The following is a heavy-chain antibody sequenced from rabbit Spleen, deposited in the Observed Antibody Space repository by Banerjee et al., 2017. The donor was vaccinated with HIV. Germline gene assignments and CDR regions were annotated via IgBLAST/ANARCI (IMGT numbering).Heavy chain of an antibody. CDR2: INAYTGKP. CDR1: GVSFSDREV. Sequence: QSLEESGGDLVKPGASLTLTCIASGVSFSDREVMCWVRQAPGKGLQWIACINAYTGKPVYATWAKGRFTISRASSTTVTLQMTSLTAADTATYFCARDLASVVGWNFNLWGQGTLVTVS. CDR3: ARDLASVVGWNFNL. V-gene: IGHV1S40*01. J-gene: IGHJ4*01. D-gene: IGHD3-1*01.